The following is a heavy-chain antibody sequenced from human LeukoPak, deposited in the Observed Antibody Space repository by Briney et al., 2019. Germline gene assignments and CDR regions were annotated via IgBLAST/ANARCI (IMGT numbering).Heavy chain of an antibody. V-gene: IGHV5-51*01. CDR3: ARRGFCSGGSCHSHAFDI. CDR1: GYSFTSYW. D-gene: IGHD2-15*01. Sequence: GESLKISCKGSGYSFTSYWIGWVRQMPGKGLEWMGIIFPGDSDTRYSPSFQGQVTISADKSINTAYLQWSSLKASDTAMYYCARRGFCSGGSCHSHAFDIWGQGTMVTVSS. CDR2: IFPGDSDT. J-gene: IGHJ3*02.